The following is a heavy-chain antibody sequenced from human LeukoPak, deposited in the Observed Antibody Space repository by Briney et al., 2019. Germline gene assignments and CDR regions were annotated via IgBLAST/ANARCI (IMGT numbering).Heavy chain of an antibody. CDR1: GGSFSGYY. CDR2: INHSGST. J-gene: IGHJ4*02. Sequence: PSETLSFICAVYGGSFSGYYWSWIRQPPGKGLEWIGEINHSGSTNYNPSLKSRVTISVDTSKNQFSLKLSSVTAADTAVYYCARDLSSGWHWGYYFDYWGQGTLVTVSS. CDR3: ARDLSSGWHWGYYFDY. V-gene: IGHV4-34*01. D-gene: IGHD6-19*01.